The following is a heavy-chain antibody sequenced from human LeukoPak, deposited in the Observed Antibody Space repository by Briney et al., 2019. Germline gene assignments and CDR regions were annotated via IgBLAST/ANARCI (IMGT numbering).Heavy chain of an antibody. CDR3: ARAARGVTVVGAFDI. J-gene: IGHJ3*02. CDR1: GGSISSTSYY. CDR2: IYYTGTT. D-gene: IGHD3-10*01. V-gene: IGHV4-39*07. Sequence: SETLSLTCNVSGGSISSTSYYWGWIRQPPGKGLEWLGNIYYTGTTYYNPSLKSRVTIAVDTSNNQFSLRLSSVTAADTAIYCCARAARGVTVVGAFDIWGQGTMVTVSS.